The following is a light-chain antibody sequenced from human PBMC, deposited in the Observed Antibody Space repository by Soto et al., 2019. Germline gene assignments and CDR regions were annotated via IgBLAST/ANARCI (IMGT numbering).Light chain of an antibody. CDR2: KAS. CDR3: QVRTNWSIA. J-gene: IGKJ5*01. V-gene: IGKV1-5*03. Sequence: DIQMTQSPSTLSGSVGDRVTITCRASQTISSWLAWYQQKPGKAPKLLIYKASTLKSGVPSRFSGSGSGTDFTLTISRLEPEDFAVYYCQVRTNWSIAFGRGTRLEIK. CDR1: QTISSW.